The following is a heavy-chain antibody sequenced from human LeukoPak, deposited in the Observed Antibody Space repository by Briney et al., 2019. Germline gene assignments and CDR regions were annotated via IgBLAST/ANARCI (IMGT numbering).Heavy chain of an antibody. Sequence: SETLSLTCTVTGDSITRRSDYWGWVRQPPGKGLEWIGSIYYSGSTYYNPSFKSRVTISVDTSRNQFSLQFYCARNESVLGTTGLNDFFDDWGQGSLATVSS. CDR1: GDSITRRSDY. D-gene: IGHD1-26*01. J-gene: IGHJ4*02. V-gene: IGHV4-39*01. CDR2: IYYSGST. CDR3: LNDFFDD.